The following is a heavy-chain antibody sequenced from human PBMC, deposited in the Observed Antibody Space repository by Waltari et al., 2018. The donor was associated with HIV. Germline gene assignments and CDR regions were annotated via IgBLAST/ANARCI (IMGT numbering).Heavy chain of an antibody. J-gene: IGHJ4*02. D-gene: IGHD3-10*01. CDR2: ISYDGSNK. CDR1: GFTFSSYP. V-gene: IGHV3-30-3*01. CDR3: ARDYFSYGSGSYYPDY. Sequence: QVQLVESGGGVVQPGRSLRLSCAASGFTFSSYPMHWVRQAPGKGLEWVAVISYDGSNKYYADSVKGRFTISRDNSKNTLYLQMNSLRAEDTAVYYCARDYFSYGSGSYYPDYWGQGTLVTVSS.